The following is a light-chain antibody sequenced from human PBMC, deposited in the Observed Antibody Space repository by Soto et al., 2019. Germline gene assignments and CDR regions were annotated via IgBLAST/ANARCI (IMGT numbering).Light chain of an antibody. CDR2: DAY. CDR1: QTISNW. V-gene: IGKV1-5*01. J-gene: IGKJ2*01. Sequence: DIQMTQSPSTLSASVGDRVTITCRASQTISNWLAWYQQKPGQAPKLLIYDAYSLESGVPSRFTGGPSGTQFTLTISSLQPDDFATYYCQQYNSYQYTFGQGTNLEI. CDR3: QQYNSYQYT.